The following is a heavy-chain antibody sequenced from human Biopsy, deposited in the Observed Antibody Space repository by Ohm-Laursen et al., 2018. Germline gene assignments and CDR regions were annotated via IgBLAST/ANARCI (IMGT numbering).Heavy chain of an antibody. Sequence: GSLRLSCTATGFTFSNFWMHWVRQAPGKGLVWVSRINSDGSNTNYADSVKGRFTISRDNAKNTLYLQMNSLRAEDTAVYYCTRDGAAGYGLDVWGQGTTVTVSS. CDR1: GFTFSNFW. CDR3: TRDGAAGYGLDV. CDR2: INSDGSNT. V-gene: IGHV3-74*01. J-gene: IGHJ6*02. D-gene: IGHD6-25*01.